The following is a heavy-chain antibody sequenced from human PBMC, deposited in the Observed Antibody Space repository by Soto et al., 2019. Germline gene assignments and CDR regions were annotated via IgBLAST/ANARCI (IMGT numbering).Heavy chain of an antibody. Sequence: GSSVKVSCKASGYTFTSYGISWVRQAPGQGLEWMGWISAYNGNTNYAQKLQGRVTMTTDTSTSTAYMELRSLRSDDTAVYYCARDSLGYSSSWSYYYYYYGMDVWGQGTTVTSP. D-gene: IGHD6-13*01. V-gene: IGHV1-18*04. CDR3: ARDSLGYSSSWSYYYYYYGMDV. J-gene: IGHJ6*02. CDR2: ISAYNGNT. CDR1: GYTFTSYG.